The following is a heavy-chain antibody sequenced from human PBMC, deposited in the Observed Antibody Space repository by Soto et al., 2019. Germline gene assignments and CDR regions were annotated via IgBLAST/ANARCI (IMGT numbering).Heavy chain of an antibody. CDR1: GFTFSSYA. D-gene: IGHD2-2*01. CDR3: ARDGCISTSCYAPYYYYGMDV. CDR2: ISYDGSNK. Sequence: QVQLVESGGGVVQPGRSLRLSCAASGFTFSSYAMHWVCQAPGKGLEWVAVISYDGSNKYYADSVKGRFTISRDNSKNTLYLKMNSPRAEDTAVYYCARDGCISTSCYAPYYYYGMDVWGQGTTVTVSS. V-gene: IGHV3-30-3*01. J-gene: IGHJ6*02.